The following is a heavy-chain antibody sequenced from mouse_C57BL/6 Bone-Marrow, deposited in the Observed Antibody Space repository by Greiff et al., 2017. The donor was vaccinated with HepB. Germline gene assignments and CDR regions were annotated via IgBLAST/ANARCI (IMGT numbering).Heavy chain of an antibody. Sequence: VQLQQSGPELVKPGASVKISCKASGYTFTDYYMNWVKQSHGKSLEWIGDINPNNGGTSYNQKFKGKATFTVDKSSSTAYMELRSLTSEDSAVYYCARSRYGSSYEAWFAYWGQGTLVTVSA. V-gene: IGHV1-26*01. CDR3: ARSRYGSSYEAWFAY. CDR1: GYTFTDYY. J-gene: IGHJ3*01. CDR2: INPNNGGT. D-gene: IGHD1-1*01.